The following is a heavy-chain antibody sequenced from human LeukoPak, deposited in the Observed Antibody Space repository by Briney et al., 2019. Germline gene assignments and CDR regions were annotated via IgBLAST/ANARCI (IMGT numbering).Heavy chain of an antibody. J-gene: IGHJ4*02. D-gene: IGHD5-12*01. Sequence: SETLSLTCTISGGSINNYYWSWIRQPPGKGLEWIAYIYETGHTGYNPSLKTRVTISLDTSKNQFSLKLNSVTAADTAVYYCARHFLRGGFDSWGQGTLVAVSS. CDR1: GGSINNYY. CDR2: IYETGHT. V-gene: IGHV4-59*08. CDR3: ARHFLRGGFDS.